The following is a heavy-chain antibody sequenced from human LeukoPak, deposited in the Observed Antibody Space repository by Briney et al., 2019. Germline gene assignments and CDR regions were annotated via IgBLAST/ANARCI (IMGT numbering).Heavy chain of an antibody. D-gene: IGHD2-15*01. Sequence: SETLSLTCTVSGGSISSYYWSWIRQSPGKGLECIGYIHYTGSTNYNPSLKSRVTISVDTSKNQFSLKLSSATAADTAVYYCARDHGGYCSGGSCYNWFDPWGQGTLVTVSS. V-gene: IGHV4-59*12. CDR2: IHYTGST. CDR3: ARDHGGYCSGGSCYNWFDP. J-gene: IGHJ5*02. CDR1: GGSISSYY.